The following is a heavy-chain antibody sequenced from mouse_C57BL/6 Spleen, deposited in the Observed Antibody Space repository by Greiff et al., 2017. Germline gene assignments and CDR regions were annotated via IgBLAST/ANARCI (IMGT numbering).Heavy chain of an antibody. V-gene: IGHV3-6*01. Sequence: VKLQESGPGLVKPSQSLSLTCSVTGYSITSGYYWNWIRQFPGNKLEWMGYISYDGSNNYNPSLKNRISITRDTSKNQFFLKLNSVTTEDTATYYCARKGYSNYGGDAMDYWGQGTSVTVSS. CDR3: ARKGYSNYGGDAMDY. J-gene: IGHJ4*01. CDR2: ISYDGSN. D-gene: IGHD2-5*01. CDR1: GYSITSGYY.